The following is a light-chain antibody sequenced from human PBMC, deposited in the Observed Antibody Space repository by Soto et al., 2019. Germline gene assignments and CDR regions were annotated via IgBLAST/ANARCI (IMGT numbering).Light chain of an antibody. V-gene: IGLV2-14*01. CDR3: NSYTSSGTLGV. CDR1: SSDVGGYNY. Sequence: QSALPQPASVSGSPGQSITISCTGTSSDVGGYNYVSWYQQHPGKAPKLMIYEVCNRPSGVSNRFSGSKSGNTASLTISGLQAEDEAEYYCNSYTSSGTLGVFGTGTKLTVL. J-gene: IGLJ1*01. CDR2: EVC.